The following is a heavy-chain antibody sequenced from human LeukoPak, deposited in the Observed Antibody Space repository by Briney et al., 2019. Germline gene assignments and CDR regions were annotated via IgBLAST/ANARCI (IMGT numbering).Heavy chain of an antibody. CDR2: IYSGGST. D-gene: IGHD5-12*01. Sequence: GGSLRLSCAASGFSVSSNDMSWVRQAPGKGLEWVSVIYSGGSTYYADSVKGRFTISRDNSKNTLYLQMNSLRAEDTAVYYCARDLGGYDRYWYFDLWGRGTLVTVSS. CDR3: ARDLGGYDRYWYFDL. V-gene: IGHV3-53*01. CDR1: GFSVSSND. J-gene: IGHJ2*01.